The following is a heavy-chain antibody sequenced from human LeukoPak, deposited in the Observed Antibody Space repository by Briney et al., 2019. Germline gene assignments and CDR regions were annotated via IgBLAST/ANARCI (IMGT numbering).Heavy chain of an antibody. D-gene: IGHD3-22*01. CDR2: ISGSGGST. CDR3: AKIPDSSGYLYYFDY. J-gene: IGHJ4*02. CDR1: GFTFSSYA. V-gene: IGHV3-23*01. Sequence: GGSLRLSCAASGFTFSSYAMSWVCQAPGKGLEWVSAISGSGGSTYYADSVKGRFTISRDDPKNTLYLQMNSLTADDTAVYYCAKIPDSSGYLYYFDYWGQGTLVTVSS.